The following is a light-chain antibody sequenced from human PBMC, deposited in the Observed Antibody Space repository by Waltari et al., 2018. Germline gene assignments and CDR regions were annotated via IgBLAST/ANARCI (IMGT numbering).Light chain of an antibody. CDR2: DTA. J-gene: IGKJ1*01. Sequence: EIVLTQSPATLSLSPGERATLSCRASQRVSRYLAWYQQKSGQAPRLLSFDTANRATGIQGRFSGRGSGKDVILTINSVEAEDFAVYYCQERSNWPWWTFCQGTKVEIK. V-gene: IGKV3-11*01. CDR3: QERSNWPWWT. CDR1: QRVSRY.